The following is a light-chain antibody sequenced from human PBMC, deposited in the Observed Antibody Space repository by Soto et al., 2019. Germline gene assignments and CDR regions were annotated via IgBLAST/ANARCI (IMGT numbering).Light chain of an antibody. J-gene: IGKJ2*01. Sequence: EIVMTQSPATLSVSPGERATLSCRASQRISSNLAWYQQKPGQAPRLLIYGASTRATGIPARFSGSGSETEFTLTITSLQSEDFAVYYCQHYGTSLYTFGQGTKLEIK. V-gene: IGKV3-15*01. CDR1: QRISSN. CDR2: GAS. CDR3: QHYGTSLYT.